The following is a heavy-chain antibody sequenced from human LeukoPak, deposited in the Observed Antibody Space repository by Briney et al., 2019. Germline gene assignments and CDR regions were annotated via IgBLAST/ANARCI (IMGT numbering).Heavy chain of an antibody. CDR2: ISGSGGST. J-gene: IGHJ3*02. Sequence: GGSLRLSCAASGFTFSSYAMSWVRQAPGKGLEWVSGISGSGGSTYYADSVKGRFTISRDNSKNTLYLQMTSQRAEDTAVYYCAKDVGGLPGAAFDIWGQGTMVTVSS. CDR3: AKDVGGLPGAAFDI. V-gene: IGHV3-23*01. CDR1: GFTFSSYA. D-gene: IGHD1-26*01.